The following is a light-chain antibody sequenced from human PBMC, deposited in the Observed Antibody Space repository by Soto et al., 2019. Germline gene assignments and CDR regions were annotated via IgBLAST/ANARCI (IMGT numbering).Light chain of an antibody. Sequence: QSALTQPASVSGSPGQSIAISCTGTSSDVGGFNYVSWYQQHPGKAPKFMIYDDTSRPSGVSDRFSGSKSGNTASLTISGLQAEDEADYYCVSYTASSTYVFGTGTKLTVL. J-gene: IGLJ1*01. CDR1: SSDVGGFNY. V-gene: IGLV2-14*03. CDR3: VSYTASSTYV. CDR2: DDT.